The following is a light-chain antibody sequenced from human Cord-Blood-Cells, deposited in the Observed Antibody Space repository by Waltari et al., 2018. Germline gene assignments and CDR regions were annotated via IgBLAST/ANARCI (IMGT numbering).Light chain of an antibody. CDR1: STDVGGSNY. V-gene: IGLV2-14*01. CDR3: SSYTSSSGV. CDR2: DVS. Sequence: QSALTQPASVSGSPGQSITISCTGTSTDVGGSNYISWYQQHPGKAPKLMIYDVSKRPSGVSNRFSGSKSGNTASLTISGLQAEDEADYYCSSYTSSSGVFGGGTKLTVL. J-gene: IGLJ3*02.